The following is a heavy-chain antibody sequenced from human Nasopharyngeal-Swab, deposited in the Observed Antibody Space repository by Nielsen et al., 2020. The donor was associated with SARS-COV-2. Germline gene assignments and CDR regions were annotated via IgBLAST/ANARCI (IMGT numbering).Heavy chain of an antibody. D-gene: IGHD6-19*01. CDR3: ARYYSSGNLDY. V-gene: IGHV4-59*01. Sequence: WIRQPPGKGLEWIGYIYYSGSTNYNPSLKSRVTISVDTSKNQFSLKLSSVTAADTAVYYCARYYSSGNLDYWGREPWSPSPQ. J-gene: IGHJ4*02. CDR2: IYYSGST.